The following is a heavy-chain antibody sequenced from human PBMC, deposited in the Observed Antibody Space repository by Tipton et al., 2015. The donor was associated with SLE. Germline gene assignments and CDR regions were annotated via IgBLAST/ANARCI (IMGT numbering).Heavy chain of an antibody. Sequence: QSGPEVKKPGSSVKVSCKASGGTFSSYAISWVRQAPGQGLEWMGGIIPIFGTANYAQKFQGRVTITTDESTSTAYMELSSLRSEDTAVYYCARMEYDFWRGGAFDIWGQGTMVTVSS. V-gene: IGHV1-69*05. CDR2: IIPIFGTA. J-gene: IGHJ3*02. D-gene: IGHD3-3*01. CDR3: ARMEYDFWRGGAFDI. CDR1: GGTFSSYA.